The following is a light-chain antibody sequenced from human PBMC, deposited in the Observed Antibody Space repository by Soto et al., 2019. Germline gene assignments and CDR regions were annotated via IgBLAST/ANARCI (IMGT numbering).Light chain of an antibody. V-gene: IGKV1-5*03. CDR2: KAS. CDR1: PSISSW. CDR3: QQYNSYSKT. Sequence: DIQMTRSPSTLSASVGDRVTITCRASPSISSWLAWYQQKPGKAPKLLIYKASSLESGVPSRFSGSGSGTEFTLTISSLQPDDFATYYCQQYNSYSKTFGQGTQVDIK. J-gene: IGKJ1*01.